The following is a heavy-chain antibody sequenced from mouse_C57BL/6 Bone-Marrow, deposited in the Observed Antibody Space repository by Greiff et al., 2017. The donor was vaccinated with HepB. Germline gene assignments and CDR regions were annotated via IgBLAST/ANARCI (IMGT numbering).Heavy chain of an antibody. CDR1: GYTFTSYW. Sequence: VQLQQPGAELVMPGASVKLSCKASGYTFTSYWMHWVKQRPGQGLEWIGAIDPSDSYTNYNQKFKGKSTLTVDKYSRTAYMQLSSLTSEDSAVYYCARGALGGQYYFNDWGQGTTLTVSS. J-gene: IGHJ2*01. V-gene: IGHV1-69*01. CDR2: IDPSDSYT. CDR3: ARGALGGQYYFND.